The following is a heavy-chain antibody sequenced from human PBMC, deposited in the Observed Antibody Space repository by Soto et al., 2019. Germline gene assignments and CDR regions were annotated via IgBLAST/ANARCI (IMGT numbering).Heavy chain of an antibody. D-gene: IGHD3-16*02. CDR3: ARGVNYDYVWGSYRPPYYFDY. J-gene: IGHJ4*02. V-gene: IGHV1-18*01. CDR1: GYTFTSYG. CDR2: ISAYNGNT. Sequence: QVQLVQSGAEVKKPGASVKVSCKASGYTFTSYGISWVRQAPGQGLEWMGWISAYNGNTNYAQKLQGRVTMTTDTSTSTDYMELRSLRSDDTAVYYCARGVNYDYVWGSYRPPYYFDYWGQGTLVTVSS.